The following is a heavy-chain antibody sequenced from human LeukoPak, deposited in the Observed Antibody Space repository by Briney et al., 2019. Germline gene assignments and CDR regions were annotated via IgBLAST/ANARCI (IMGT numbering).Heavy chain of an antibody. V-gene: IGHV5-51*01. D-gene: IGHD3-16*01. J-gene: IGHJ3*02. CDR2: IYPGGSDT. CDR3: ATYFAGAETFDI. CDR1: GYSFTSYW. Sequence: GESLKISCKGSGYSFTSYWIGWVRQMPGKGLEWMGSIYPGGSDTRYSPSFQGQVTISADKPLSPAYLQRSSLKASDTAMYYCATYFAGAETFDIWGQGTMVTVSS.